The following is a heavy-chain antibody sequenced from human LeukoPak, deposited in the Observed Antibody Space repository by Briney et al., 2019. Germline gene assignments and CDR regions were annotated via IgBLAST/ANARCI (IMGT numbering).Heavy chain of an antibody. V-gene: IGHV3-30*02. Sequence: GGSLRLSCAASGFTFSSYGMHWVRQAPGKGLEWVAFIRYDGSNKYYADSAKGRFTISRDNSRNTLYLQMNSLRAEDTAVYYCAAAGSLYYYMDVWGKGTTVTVSS. CDR2: IRYDGSNK. CDR3: AAAGSLYYYMDV. CDR1: GFTFSSYG. J-gene: IGHJ6*03. D-gene: IGHD2-15*01.